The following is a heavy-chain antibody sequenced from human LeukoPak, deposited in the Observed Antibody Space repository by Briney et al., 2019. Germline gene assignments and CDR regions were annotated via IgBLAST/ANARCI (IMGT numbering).Heavy chain of an antibody. J-gene: IGHJ4*02. V-gene: IGHV1-2*02. Sequence: ASVKVSCKASGYTFTGYYMHWVRQAPGQGLEWMGWINPNSGGTNYAQKFQGRVTMTRDTSISTAYMELSRLRSDDTAVYYCARENHRTGDREFDYWGQGTLVTVSS. CDR3: ARENHRTGDREFDY. D-gene: IGHD7-27*01. CDR1: GYTFTGYY. CDR2: INPNSGGT.